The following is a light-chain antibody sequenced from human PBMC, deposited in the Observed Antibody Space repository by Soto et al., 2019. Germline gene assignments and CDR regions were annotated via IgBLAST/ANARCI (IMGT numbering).Light chain of an antibody. CDR3: QSYDSSLSGWV. J-gene: IGLJ3*02. Sequence: QSVLTQPPSVSGAPGQRVTMSCTGSSSNIGAGYVVHWYQQLPGTAPKLLIYGNSNRPSGVPDRFSGSKSGTSASLAITGLQAEDEADYYCQSYDSSLSGWVFGGGTKVTVL. V-gene: IGLV1-40*01. CDR2: GNS. CDR1: SSNIGAGYV.